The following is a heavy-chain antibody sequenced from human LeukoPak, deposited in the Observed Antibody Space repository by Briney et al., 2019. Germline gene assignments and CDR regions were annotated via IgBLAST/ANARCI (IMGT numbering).Heavy chain of an antibody. CDR2: ISAYNGNT. D-gene: IGHD1-26*01. V-gene: IGHV1-18*01. J-gene: IGHJ3*02. Sequence: GASVKVSCKASGYTFTSYGISWVRQAPGQGLEWMGWISAYNGNTNYAQKLQGRVTMTTDTSTSTAYMELRSLRSDDTAVYYCASPLGVVGATSAFDIWGQGTLVTVSS. CDR1: GYTFTSYG. CDR3: ASPLGVVGATSAFDI.